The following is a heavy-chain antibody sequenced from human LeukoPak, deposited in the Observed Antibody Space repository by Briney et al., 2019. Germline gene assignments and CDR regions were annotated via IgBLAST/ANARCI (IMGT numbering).Heavy chain of an antibody. Sequence: GGSLRLSCAASGFTFSSYWMSWVRQAPGKGLEWVANIKQDGSEKYYVDSVKGRFTISRDNAKNSLYLQMNSLRAEDTAVYYCARERGLGYCSSTSCYRPYWYFDLWGRGTLVTVSS. CDR3: ARERGLGYCSSTSCYRPYWYFDL. V-gene: IGHV3-7*01. D-gene: IGHD2-2*01. J-gene: IGHJ2*01. CDR2: IKQDGSEK. CDR1: GFTFSSYW.